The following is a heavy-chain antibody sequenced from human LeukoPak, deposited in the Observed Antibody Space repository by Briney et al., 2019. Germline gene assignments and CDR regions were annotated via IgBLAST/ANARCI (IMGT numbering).Heavy chain of an antibody. CDR3: ARALYGGNSWFDP. Sequence: PGGSLRLSCAASGFTFSSYSMNWVRQAPGKGLVWVSRINSDGSNTNYADSVKGRFTISRDNAKNTLYLQMNSLRAEDTAVYYCARALYGGNSWFDPWGQGTLVTVSS. V-gene: IGHV3-74*01. D-gene: IGHD4-23*01. CDR1: GFTFSSYS. J-gene: IGHJ5*02. CDR2: INSDGSNT.